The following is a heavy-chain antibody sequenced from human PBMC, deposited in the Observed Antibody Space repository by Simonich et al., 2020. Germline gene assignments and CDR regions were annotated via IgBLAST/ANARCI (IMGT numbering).Heavy chain of an antibody. Sequence: QVQLVQSGAEVKKPGASVKVSCKASGYTFTGYYMHWVRQAPGQGLEWMRWSNTNSGGTNDAQKFQGRVTMTRDTSISTAYMELSRLRSDDTAVYYCARDLRGSYYYYYYMDVWGKGTTVTVSS. CDR3: ARDLRGSYYYYYYMDV. D-gene: IGHD1-26*01. CDR1: GYTFTGYY. CDR2: SNTNSGGT. J-gene: IGHJ6*03. V-gene: IGHV1-2*02.